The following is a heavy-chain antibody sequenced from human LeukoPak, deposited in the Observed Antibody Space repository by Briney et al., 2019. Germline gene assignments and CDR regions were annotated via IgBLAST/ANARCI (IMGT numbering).Heavy chain of an antibody. J-gene: IGHJ4*02. CDR3: ARDRGDSGYEEGFDY. D-gene: IGHD5-12*01. CDR2: IYYSGST. CDR1: GGSISSYY. V-gene: IGHV4-59*01. Sequence: SETLSLTCTVSGGSISSYYWSWIRQPPGKGLEWIGYIYYSGSTNYNPSLKSRVTISVDTSKNQFSLKLSSVTAADTAVYYCARDRGDSGYEEGFDYWGQGTLVTVSS.